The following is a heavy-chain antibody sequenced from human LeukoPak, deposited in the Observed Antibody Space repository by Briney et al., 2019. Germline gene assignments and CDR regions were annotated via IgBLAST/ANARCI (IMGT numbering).Heavy chain of an antibody. J-gene: IGHJ4*02. CDR3: AGGGPNYFDY. V-gene: IGHV3-30*04. CDR1: GFTFSSYA. Sequence: GGSLRLSCAASGFTFSSYAMHWVRQAPGKGLEWVAVISYDGSNKYYADSVKGRFTISRDNSKNTLYLQMNSLRAEDTAVYYCAGGGPNYFDYWGQGTLVTVSS. D-gene: IGHD5-12*01. CDR2: ISYDGSNK.